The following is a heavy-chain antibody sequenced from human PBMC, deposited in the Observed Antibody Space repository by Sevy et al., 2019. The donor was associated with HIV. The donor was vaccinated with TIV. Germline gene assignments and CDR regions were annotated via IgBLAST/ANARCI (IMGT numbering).Heavy chain of an antibody. V-gene: IGHV4-4*07. CDR2: IYDSGSA. D-gene: IGHD3-3*01. J-gene: IGHJ4*02. Sequence: SETLSLTCTVSGDSISNYYWSWIRQPAGKGLEWIGRIYDSGSATYNPSLESRVTMSADTTKNQLSLKLNSVTAADTAVYYCARDRVTIFGVTIDYYFDYWGQGTLVTVSP. CDR3: ARDRVTIFGVTIDYYFDY. CDR1: GDSISNYY.